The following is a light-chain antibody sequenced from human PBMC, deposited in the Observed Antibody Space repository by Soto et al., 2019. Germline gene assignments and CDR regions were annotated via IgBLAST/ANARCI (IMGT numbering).Light chain of an antibody. Sequence: QSVLTQAASVSGSPGQSITISCTGTSSDVGGYDYVSWYQQHPGKAPKLMIYDVNYRPSGVSDRFSGSKSGDTASLTISGLQAEDEANYYCSSYTSTNTLVFGGGTKLTVL. CDR2: DVN. CDR3: SSYTSTNTLV. J-gene: IGLJ2*01. V-gene: IGLV2-14*03. CDR1: SSDVGGYDY.